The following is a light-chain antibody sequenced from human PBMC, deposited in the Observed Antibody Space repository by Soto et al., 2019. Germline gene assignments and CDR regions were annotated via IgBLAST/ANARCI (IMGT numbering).Light chain of an antibody. CDR1: HSVDSN. Sequence: EVVMTQSPGTLSVSTGEGATLSCRASHSVDSNLAWYQQKPGQAPRLLMYGAATRPSGIPDRFSGSGSGTEFTLTISSLQSEDFAVYYCQQYNNWSTFGGGTKVEIK. CDR3: QQYNNWST. J-gene: IGKJ4*01. V-gene: IGKV3D-15*01. CDR2: GAA.